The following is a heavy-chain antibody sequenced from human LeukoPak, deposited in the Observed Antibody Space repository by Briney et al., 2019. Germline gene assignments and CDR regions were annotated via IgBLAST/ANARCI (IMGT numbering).Heavy chain of an antibody. J-gene: IGHJ4*02. D-gene: IGHD6-19*01. CDR2: MNPNSGNT. V-gene: IGHV1-8*01. CDR3: ARVVAVAGRGLPGY. CDR1: GYTFTSYD. Sequence: ASVKVSCKASGYTFTSYDINWVRQATGQGLEWMGWMNPNSGNTGYAQKFQGRVTMTRNTSISPAYMELSSLISEDAAVYYCARVVAVAGRGLPGYWGQGTLVTVSS.